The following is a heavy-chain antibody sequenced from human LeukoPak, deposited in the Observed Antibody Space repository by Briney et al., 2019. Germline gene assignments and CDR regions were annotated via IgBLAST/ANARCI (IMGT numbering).Heavy chain of an antibody. CDR3: ARGIVGAYEDDAFDI. J-gene: IGHJ3*02. V-gene: IGHV4-38-2*01. Sequence: SETLSLTCAVSGYSISSGYYWGWIRQPPGQGLEWIGSIYHSGSTYYNPSLKSRVTISVDTSKNQFSLKLSSVTAADTAVYYCARGIVGAYEDDAFDIWGQGTMVTVSS. CDR1: GYSISSGYY. D-gene: IGHD1-26*01. CDR2: IYHSGST.